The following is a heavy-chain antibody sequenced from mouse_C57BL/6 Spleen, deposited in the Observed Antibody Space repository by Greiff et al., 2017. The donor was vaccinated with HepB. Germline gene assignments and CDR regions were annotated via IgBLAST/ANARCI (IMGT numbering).Heavy chain of an antibody. CDR2: INPNNGGT. J-gene: IGHJ4*01. CDR1: GYTFTDYN. Sequence: VQLQQSGPELVKPGASVKIPCKASGYTFTDYNMDWVKQSHGKSLEWIGDINPNNGGTIYNQKFKGKATLTVDKSSSTAYMELRSLTSEDTAVYYCARSRIYYYGSSSYAMDYWGQGTSVTVSS. D-gene: IGHD1-1*01. V-gene: IGHV1-18*01. CDR3: ARSRIYYYGSSSYAMDY.